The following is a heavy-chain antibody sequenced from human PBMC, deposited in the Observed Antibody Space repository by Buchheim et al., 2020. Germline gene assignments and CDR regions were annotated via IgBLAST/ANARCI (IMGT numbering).Heavy chain of an antibody. Sequence: EVQLVESGGGLVQPGGSLRLSCAASGFTFSSYEMNWVRQAPGKGLEWVSYINSGGGTKFYADSVKGRFTISRDNAKNSLYLSMNSLRAEDTAVYYCARVSGWYLDYWGQGTL. J-gene: IGHJ4*02. CDR3: ARVSGWYLDY. CDR1: GFTFSSYE. D-gene: IGHD6-19*01. V-gene: IGHV3-48*03. CDR2: INSGGGTK.